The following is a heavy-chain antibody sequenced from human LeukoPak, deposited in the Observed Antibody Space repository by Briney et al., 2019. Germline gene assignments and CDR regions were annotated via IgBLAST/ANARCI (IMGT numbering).Heavy chain of an antibody. CDR2: IHYSGST. Sequence: PSETLSLTCTVPGGSLSSGNYYWTWIRQPPGKGLEWLVSIHYSGSTYYNPSLKSRVTIPVETSTNQFALKQSSLTAADTAVYYCARHQAYSTTSYAGHYWGQGTLVTVSS. V-gene: IGHV4-39*01. CDR1: GGSLSSGNYY. J-gene: IGHJ4*02. D-gene: IGHD6-13*01. CDR3: ARHQAYSTTSYAGHY.